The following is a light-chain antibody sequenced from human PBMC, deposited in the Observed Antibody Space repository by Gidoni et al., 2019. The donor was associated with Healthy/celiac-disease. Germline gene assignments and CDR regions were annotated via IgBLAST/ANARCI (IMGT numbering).Light chain of an antibody. CDR1: QSISSW. J-gene: IGKJ2*01. CDR3: QQYNSDSPT. Sequence: DIQMTQSPSTLSASVGDRVIITCRASQSISSWLAWYQQKPGKAPKLLIYDASSLESGVPSRFSGSGAGTEFTLTISSLQPDDFATYYCQQYNSDSPTFGQGTKLEIK. CDR2: DAS. V-gene: IGKV1-5*01.